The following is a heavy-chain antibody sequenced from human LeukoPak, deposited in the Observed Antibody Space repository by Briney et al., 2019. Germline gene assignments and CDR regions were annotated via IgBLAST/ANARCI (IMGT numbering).Heavy chain of an antibody. Sequence: GGSLRLSCAASGFTVSSNYMSWVRQALGKGLEWVSVIYSGGSTYYADSVKGRFTISRDNSKNTLYLQMNSLRAEDTAVYYCARVGGSSWYGGADYRGQGTLVTVSS. J-gene: IGHJ4*02. CDR2: IYSGGST. CDR1: GFTVSSNY. V-gene: IGHV3-53*01. CDR3: ARVGGSSWYGGADY. D-gene: IGHD6-13*01.